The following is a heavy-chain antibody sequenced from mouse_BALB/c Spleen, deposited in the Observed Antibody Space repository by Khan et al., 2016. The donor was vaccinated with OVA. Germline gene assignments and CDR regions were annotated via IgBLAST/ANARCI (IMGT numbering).Heavy chain of an antibody. CDR1: GYSITSGYF. Sequence: EVQLQESGPGLVKSSQSLSLTCSVTGYSITSGYFWNWIRQFPGNNLEWMGYIRYDGDSNYNPSLKNRISITRDTSKNQFFLKLNSVTPDDTATYYCARGGSSGPAWFTYWGQGTLVTVSA. CDR3: ARGGSSGPAWFTY. V-gene: IGHV3-6*02. D-gene: IGHD3-1*01. CDR2: IRYDGDS. J-gene: IGHJ3*01.